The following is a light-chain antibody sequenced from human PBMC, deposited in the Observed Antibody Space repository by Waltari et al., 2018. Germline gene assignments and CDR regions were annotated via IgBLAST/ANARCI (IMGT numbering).Light chain of an antibody. CDR3: QQYDNLPLT. CDR2: DAS. J-gene: IGKJ4*01. V-gene: IGKV1-33*01. CDR1: QDISNY. Sequence: DIQMTQSPSSLSASVGYRVTITCQASQDISNYLNLYQQKPGKAPKLLIYDASNLETGVPSRFSGSGSGTDFTFTISSLQPEDIATYYCQQYDNLPLTFGGGTKVEIK.